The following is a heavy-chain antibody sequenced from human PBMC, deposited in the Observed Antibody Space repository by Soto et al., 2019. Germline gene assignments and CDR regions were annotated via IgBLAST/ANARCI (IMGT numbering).Heavy chain of an antibody. J-gene: IGHJ5*02. Sequence: SVKVSCKASGGTFSSYAISWVRQAPGQGLEWMGGIIPIFGTANYAQKFQGRVTITADKSTSTAYMELSSLRSEDTAVYYCARGDCSSTSCLWSWFDPWGQGTLVTVSS. CDR1: GGTFSSYA. V-gene: IGHV1-69*06. D-gene: IGHD2-2*01. CDR3: ARGDCSSTSCLWSWFDP. CDR2: IIPIFGTA.